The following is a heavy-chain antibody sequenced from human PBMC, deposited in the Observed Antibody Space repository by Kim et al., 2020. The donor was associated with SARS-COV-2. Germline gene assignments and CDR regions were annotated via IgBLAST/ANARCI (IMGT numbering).Heavy chain of an antibody. CDR2: IIPILGIA. J-gene: IGHJ5*02. V-gene: IGHV1-69*04. CDR1: GGTFSSYA. CDR3: ARDLRGGVPPNNWFDP. D-gene: IGHD2-8*01. Sequence: SVKVSCKASGGTFSSYAISWVRQAPGQGLEWMGRIIPILGIANYAQKFQGRVTITADKSTSTAYMELSSLRSEDTAVYYCARDLRGGVPPNNWFDPWGQ.